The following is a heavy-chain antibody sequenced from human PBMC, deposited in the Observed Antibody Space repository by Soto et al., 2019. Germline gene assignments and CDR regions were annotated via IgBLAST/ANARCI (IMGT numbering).Heavy chain of an antibody. V-gene: IGHV4-38-2*02. Sequence: SETLSLTCTVSGSSINSGYYWGWIRQSPGKGLQWVGIIYHNGTSYYDPSLKSRVTISLSTSKNQFSLKLSSVTAADTAVYYCARDRSHYGSGKVTRYYTDVWGKGTTVTVSS. J-gene: IGHJ6*03. CDR3: ARDRSHYGSGKVTRYYTDV. CDR1: GSSINSGYY. CDR2: IYHNGTS. D-gene: IGHD3-10*01.